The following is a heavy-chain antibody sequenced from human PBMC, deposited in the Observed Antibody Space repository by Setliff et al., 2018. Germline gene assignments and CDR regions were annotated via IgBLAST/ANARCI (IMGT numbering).Heavy chain of an antibody. CDR1: GYIFTKYG. J-gene: IGHJ4*02. D-gene: IGHD2-2*03. CDR3: ARGPVDFVVVPAAAVFDF. Sequence: ASVKVSCKASGYIFTKYGINWVRQAPGQGLEWMGWIGDYNGNTLHAQNFQGRLTVTTDTPTNTAYMELRSLRSDDTAVYYCARGPVDFVVVPAAAVFDFWGQGTLVTVSS. CDR2: IGDYNGNT. V-gene: IGHV1-18*01.